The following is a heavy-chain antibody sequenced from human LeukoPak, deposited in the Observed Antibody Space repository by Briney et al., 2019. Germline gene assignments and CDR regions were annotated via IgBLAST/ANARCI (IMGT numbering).Heavy chain of an antibody. J-gene: IGHJ4*02. CDR3: TRGRGYSYGWIGEKLLDY. D-gene: IGHD5-18*01. CDR2: INSDGSST. V-gene: IGHV3-74*01. CDR1: GFTFRSYW. Sequence: GGSLRLSCEASGFTFRSYWMHWVRQAPGKGLVWVSRINSDGSSTTYADSVKGRFTISRDNAKNTLYLQMNSLKTEDTAVYYCTRGRGYSYGWIGEKLLDYWGQGTLVTVSS.